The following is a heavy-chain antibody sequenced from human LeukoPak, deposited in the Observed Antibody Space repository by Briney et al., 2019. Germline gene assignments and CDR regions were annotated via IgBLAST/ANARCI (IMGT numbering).Heavy chain of an antibody. CDR1: GGSISSHY. D-gene: IGHD3-22*01. J-gene: IGHJ5*01. V-gene: IGHV4-59*08. CDR2: IHFSGST. Sequence: PSETLSLTCTVSGGSISSHYWTWIRQPPGRRLEWIGYIHFSGSTKYNPSLESRVTISVDTSRTQFSLKLRSVTAADTAVYFCARRPAYYYDSSGYYDSWGQGTLVTVSS. CDR3: ARRPAYYYDSSGYYDS.